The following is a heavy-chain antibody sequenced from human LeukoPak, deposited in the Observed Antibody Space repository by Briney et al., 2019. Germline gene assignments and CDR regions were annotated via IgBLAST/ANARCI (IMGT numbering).Heavy chain of an antibody. CDR1: GYTFTAYY. CDR3: ARDLDASSSLDY. D-gene: IGHD6-6*01. J-gene: IGHJ4*02. CDR2: IHLNSGAT. Sequence: ASVKVSCEASGYTFTAYYMHWVRQAPGQGLEWMGWIHLNSGATNYAQKFQGRVTMTRDTSISTAFMELSRLRSDDTAVYYCARDLDASSSLDYWGQGTLVTVSS. V-gene: IGHV1-2*02.